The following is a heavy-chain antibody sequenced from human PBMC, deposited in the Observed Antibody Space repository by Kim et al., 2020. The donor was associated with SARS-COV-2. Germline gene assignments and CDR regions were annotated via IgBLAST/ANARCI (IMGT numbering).Heavy chain of an antibody. J-gene: IGHJ4*02. CDR3: ARTLYSGSWYDY. D-gene: IGHD6-13*01. Sequence: NDDPCRKSRVTRSGDTSKNQFSRKLSSGTAADTAVYYCARTLYSGSWYDYWGQGSLVTVSS. V-gene: IGHV4-34*01.